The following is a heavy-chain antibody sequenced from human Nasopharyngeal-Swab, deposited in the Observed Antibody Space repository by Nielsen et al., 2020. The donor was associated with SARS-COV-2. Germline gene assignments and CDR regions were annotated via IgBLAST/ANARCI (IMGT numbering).Heavy chain of an antibody. V-gene: IGHV4-59*01. CDR3: ARVEGGIASRTFDY. J-gene: IGHJ4*02. CDR2: IYYTRST. Sequence: SETLSLTCTVSGASIDNYYWSWIRQPPGQGLEWIGYIYYTRSTNYNLSLKSRVTMSVDSSKNQFSLRLSSVTAAATAVYYCARVEGGIASRTFDYWGQGTLVTVSS. D-gene: IGHD6-6*01. CDR1: GASIDNYY.